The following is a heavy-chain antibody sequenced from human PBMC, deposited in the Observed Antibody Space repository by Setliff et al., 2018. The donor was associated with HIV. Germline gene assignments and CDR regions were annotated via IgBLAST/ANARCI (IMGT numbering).Heavy chain of an antibody. D-gene: IGHD3-9*01. CDR3: ARENFANPDA. CDR2: IGLTSAIT. V-gene: IGHV3-11*05. J-gene: IGHJ5*02. CDR1: YY. Sequence: YYWGWIRQPPGKGLEWVSSIGLTSAITIYAGSVKGRFTISRDNAKESLYLQMSSLRDEDTAIYYCARENFANPDAWGQGTLVTVSS.